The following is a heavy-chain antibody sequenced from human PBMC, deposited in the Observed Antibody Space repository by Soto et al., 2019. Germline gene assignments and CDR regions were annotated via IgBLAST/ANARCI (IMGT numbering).Heavy chain of an antibody. CDR3: AGGASTMLRLTYYGMDV. J-gene: IGHJ6*02. CDR1: GFTFSSYG. D-gene: IGHD5-12*01. Sequence: GGSLRLSCAASGFTFSSYGMHWVRQAPGKGLEWVAVISYDGSNKYYADSVKGRFTISRDNSKNTLYLQMNSLRAEDTAVYYCAGGASTMLRLTYYGMDVWGQGTTVTVSS. CDR2: ISYDGSNK. V-gene: IGHV3-30*03.